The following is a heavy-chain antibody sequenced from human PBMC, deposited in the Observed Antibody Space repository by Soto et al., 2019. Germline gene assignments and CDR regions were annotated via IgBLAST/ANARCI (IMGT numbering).Heavy chain of an antibody. CDR1: GGSFSGYY. Sequence: QVQLQQWGAGLLKPSETLSLTCAVYGGSFSGYYWSWIRQPPGKGLEWIGEINHSGSTNYNPYLKSRVTKSVDTSKNQFSLKLSSVTAADTAVYYCARGGCGDFRHQDWFDPWGQGTLVTVSS. D-gene: IGHD3-3*01. J-gene: IGHJ5*02. CDR2: INHSGST. CDR3: ARGGCGDFRHQDWFDP. V-gene: IGHV4-34*01.